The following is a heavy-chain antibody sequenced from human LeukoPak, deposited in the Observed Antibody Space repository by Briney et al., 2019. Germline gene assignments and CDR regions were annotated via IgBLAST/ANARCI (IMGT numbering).Heavy chain of an antibody. Sequence: PGGSLRLSCAASGFTFSSYGMHWVRQAPGKGLEWVAVISYDGSNKYYADSVKGRFTISRDNSRNTLYLQLNSLGPEDAAVYYCARDSTYYYASGSSGPHYFDYWGQGALVTVSS. D-gene: IGHD3-10*01. CDR2: ISYDGSNK. V-gene: IGHV3-30*03. CDR1: GFTFSSYG. CDR3: ARDSTYYYASGSSGPHYFDY. J-gene: IGHJ4*02.